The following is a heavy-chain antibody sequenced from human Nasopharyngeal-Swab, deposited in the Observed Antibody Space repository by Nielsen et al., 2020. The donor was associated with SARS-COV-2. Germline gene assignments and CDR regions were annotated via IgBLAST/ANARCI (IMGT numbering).Heavy chain of an antibody. CDR2: ISFDGSKK. CDR1: GFTFNSHG. Sequence: GGSLRLSCAASGFTFNSHGMHWVRQAPGKGLEWVAVISFDGSKKYYADSVKGRFTISRDNSKNTLYLQMNSLRAEDTAVYYCARGLAPRYSGSYTPFGYWGQGPLVTVSS. D-gene: IGHD1-26*01. J-gene: IGHJ4*02. V-gene: IGHV3-30*03. CDR3: ARGLAPRYSGSYTPFGY.